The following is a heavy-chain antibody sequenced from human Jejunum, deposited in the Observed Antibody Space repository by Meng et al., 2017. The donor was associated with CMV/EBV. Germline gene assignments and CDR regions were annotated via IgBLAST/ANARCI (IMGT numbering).Heavy chain of an antibody. CDR2: TGTDGEA. Sequence: LKISCAAPGCTFNSSEMHWVRQPTGRGLEWVSGTGTDGEAYYADSVKGRFTVSRENAKNSFYLQMNSLAAGDTALYFCVRGSLFSAWGQGTMVTVSS. J-gene: IGHJ3*01. D-gene: IGHD3-10*02. CDR1: GCTFNSSE. CDR3: VRGSLFSA. V-gene: IGHV3-13*01.